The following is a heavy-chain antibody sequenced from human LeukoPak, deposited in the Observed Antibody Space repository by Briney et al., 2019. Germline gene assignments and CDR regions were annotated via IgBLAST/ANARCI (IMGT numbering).Heavy chain of an antibody. CDR3: ARDPNGSGGGAPDY. V-gene: IGHV3-30-3*01. Sequence: GGSLRLSCAASGFTFSSYAMHWVRQAPGKGLEWVAVISYVGSNKYYADSVKGRFTISRDNAKNSLYLQMNSLRAEDTAVYYCARDPNGSGGGAPDYWGQGTLVTVSS. CDR1: GFTFSSYA. CDR2: ISYVGSNK. J-gene: IGHJ4*02. D-gene: IGHD3-10*01.